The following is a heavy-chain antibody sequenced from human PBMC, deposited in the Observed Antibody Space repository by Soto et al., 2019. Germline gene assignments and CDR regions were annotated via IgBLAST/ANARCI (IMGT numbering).Heavy chain of an antibody. CDR3: ARGFSAGKGSPADF. D-gene: IGHD6-13*01. Sequence: EMQLLESGGGLVLPGGSLRLSCAASGFTFSSFAMSWVRQAPGKGLDWFSAISGSGGSTYSADSVKGRFTIARDHSKNTLYLQMSSLRAEDTAVYYWARGFSAGKGSPADFWGQGSLVTVSS. V-gene: IGHV3-23*01. J-gene: IGHJ4*02. CDR1: GFTFSSFA. CDR2: ISGSGGST.